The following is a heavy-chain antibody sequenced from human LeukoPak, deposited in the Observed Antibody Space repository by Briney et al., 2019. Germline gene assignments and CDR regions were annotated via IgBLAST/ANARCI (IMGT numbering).Heavy chain of an antibody. CDR1: GFTFSDYY. V-gene: IGHV3-11*01. CDR3: AKPLTPHMTMIVPQGFDP. J-gene: IGHJ5*02. Sequence: TGGSLRLSCAASGFTFSDYYMSWIRQAPGKGLEWVSYISSSGSTIYYADSVKGRFTISRDNSKNTLYLQMNSLRAEDAAVYYCAKPLTPHMTMIVPQGFDPWGQGTLVTVSS. CDR2: ISSSGSTI. D-gene: IGHD3-22*01.